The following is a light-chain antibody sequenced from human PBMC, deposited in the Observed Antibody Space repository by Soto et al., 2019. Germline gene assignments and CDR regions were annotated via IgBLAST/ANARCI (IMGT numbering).Light chain of an antibody. J-gene: IGKJ5*01. CDR1: QSVSSN. V-gene: IGKV3-20*01. CDR3: QQYGNSPIT. CDR2: GAS. Sequence: EIVMTQSPAILSVSPGERATLSCRSSQSVSSNLALYQQKPGQAPRLLIYGASSRATGIPVRFSGSGSGTDFTPTISRLEPEDFAVYYCQQYGNSPITFGQGTRLEIK.